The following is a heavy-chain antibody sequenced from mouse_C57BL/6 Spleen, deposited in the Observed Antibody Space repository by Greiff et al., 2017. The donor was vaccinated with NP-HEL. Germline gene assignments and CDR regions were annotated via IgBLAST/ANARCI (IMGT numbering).Heavy chain of an antibody. CDR1: GYTFTSYW. CDR3: ARGGYSNLFDY. V-gene: IGHV1-69*01. D-gene: IGHD2-5*01. Sequence: QVQLQQPGAELVMPGASVKLSCKASGYTFTSYWMHWVKQRPGQGLEWIGEIDPSDSYTNYNQKFKGKSTLTVDKSSSTAYMQLSSLTSEDSAVYYCARGGYSNLFDYWGKGTTLTVSS. J-gene: IGHJ2*01. CDR2: IDPSDSYT.